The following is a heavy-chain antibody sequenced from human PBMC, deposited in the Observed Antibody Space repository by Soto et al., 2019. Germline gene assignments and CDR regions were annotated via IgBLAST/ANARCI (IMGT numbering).Heavy chain of an antibody. V-gene: IGHV6-1*01. CDR2: TYYRSKWYN. CDR3: ARGWGWYYYYGTDD. Sequence: PSQTLSLTCAISGDSVSSNSAAWNCIRQSPSRGLEWLGRTYYRSKWYNDYAVSVKSRITINPDTSKNQFYLQLTSVTPEDTAVYYCARGWGWYYYYGTDDWGQGTTVTVSS. D-gene: IGHD2-21*01. CDR1: GDSVSSNSAA. J-gene: IGHJ6*02.